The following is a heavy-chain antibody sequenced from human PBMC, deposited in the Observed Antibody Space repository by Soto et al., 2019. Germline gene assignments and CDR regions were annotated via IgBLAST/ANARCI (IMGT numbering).Heavy chain of an antibody. CDR3: ARHVPAAGYYYGMDV. D-gene: IGHD2-2*01. V-gene: IGHV1-69*12. Sequence: QVQLVQSGAEVKKPGSSVKVSCKASGGTFSSYAISWVRQAPGQGLEWMGGIIPIFGTAHYAQKFQGRVTITADESTSPADMEVSSLRSEDTAVYCCARHVPAAGYYYGMDVWGQGTTVTVYS. CDR1: GGTFSSYA. CDR2: IIPIFGTA. J-gene: IGHJ6*02.